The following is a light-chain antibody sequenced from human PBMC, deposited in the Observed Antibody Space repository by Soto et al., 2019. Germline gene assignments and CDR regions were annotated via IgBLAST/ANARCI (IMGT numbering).Light chain of an antibody. CDR2: GAS. V-gene: IGKV3D-15*01. CDR1: QTVSSN. Sequence: EIILTQSPDTLSLSPGERATLSCRASQTVSSNYLAWCQQRPGQAPRLLLYGASTRAAGIPDRFSGSGSGTDFTLTISSLQSEDFAVYYCQHYNNWWTFGQGTKVDIK. CDR3: QHYNNWWT. J-gene: IGKJ1*01.